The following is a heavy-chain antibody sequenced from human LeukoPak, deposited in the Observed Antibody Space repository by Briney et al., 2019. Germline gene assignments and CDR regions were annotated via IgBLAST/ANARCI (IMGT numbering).Heavy chain of an antibody. Sequence: PGGSLRLSCAASGFTFSSYGMHWVRQAPGKGLEWVAFIRYDGTNKYYADSVKGRFTISRDNSKNTLYLQLHSLRAEDTAVYSCAKDLSPMMGAKTFDYWGQGTLVTVSS. D-gene: IGHD1-26*01. CDR2: IRYDGTNK. V-gene: IGHV3-30*02. CDR3: AKDLSPMMGAKTFDY. CDR1: GFTFSSYG. J-gene: IGHJ4*02.